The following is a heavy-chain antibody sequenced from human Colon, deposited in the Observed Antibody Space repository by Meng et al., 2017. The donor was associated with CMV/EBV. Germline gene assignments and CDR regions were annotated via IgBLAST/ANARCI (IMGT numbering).Heavy chain of an antibody. CDR3: ARRWSGVDH. V-gene: IGHV4-59*08. CDR2: ISYNGIT. Sequence: LSLTCTVSGGSITEYYWTWIRQHPGKGLEWIGYISYNGITRYNPSLNSRVTFSRDTSKNQFFLKLSSVTAADTAVYYCARRWSGVDHWGLGILVTVSS. J-gene: IGHJ4*02. CDR1: GGSITEYY. D-gene: IGHD1-26*01.